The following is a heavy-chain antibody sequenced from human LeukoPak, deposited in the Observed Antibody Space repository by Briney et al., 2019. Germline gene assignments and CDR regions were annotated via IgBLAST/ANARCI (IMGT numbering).Heavy chain of an antibody. CDR3: ARLSFGWYPFDY. D-gene: IGHD6-19*01. CDR1: GGSISSSSYY. Sequence: SETLSLTCTVSGGSISSSSYYWGWIRQPPGKGLEWIGSIYYSGSTYYNPSLKSRVTISVDTSKNQFSLRLSSVTAADMAVYYCARLSFGWYPFDYWGQGTLVTVSS. V-gene: IGHV4-39*01. J-gene: IGHJ4*02. CDR2: IYYSGST.